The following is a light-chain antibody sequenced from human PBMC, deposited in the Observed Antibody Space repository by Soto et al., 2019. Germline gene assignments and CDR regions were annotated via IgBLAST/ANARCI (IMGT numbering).Light chain of an antibody. Sequence: DIQMTESPSTLSASVGDRVTITCRASQSISRCLAWYQQKPGKAPKLLIYKASSLESGVPSRFSGSGSGIEFTLIIIGLQPDYFATYFCQQYNSYPIIFVRGTGLEIK. CDR1: QSISRC. CDR3: QQYNSYPII. V-gene: IGKV1-5*03. CDR2: KAS. J-gene: IGKJ5*01.